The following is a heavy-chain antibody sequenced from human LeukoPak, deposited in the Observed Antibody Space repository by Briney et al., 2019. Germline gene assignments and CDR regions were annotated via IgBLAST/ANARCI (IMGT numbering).Heavy chain of an antibody. Sequence: SETLSLTCTVSVGSISSTNYYWGWIRQPPGKGLEWIGSIYYSASSYYNPSLKSRVTIPVDTSKNQFSLKLSAVTAADTAVYYCARSSGWYRGYFDYWGKGTLVTVSS. V-gene: IGHV4-39*07. CDR1: VGSISSTNYY. CDR2: IYYSASS. D-gene: IGHD6-19*01. CDR3: ARSSGWYRGYFDY. J-gene: IGHJ4*02.